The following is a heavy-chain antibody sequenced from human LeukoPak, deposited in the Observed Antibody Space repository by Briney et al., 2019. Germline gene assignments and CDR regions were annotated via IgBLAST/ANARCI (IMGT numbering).Heavy chain of an antibody. Sequence: PSETLSLTRTVSVGSFSIYYWSWIRQPPGKGLEWIGYIYYSGSTNYNPSLKSRVTISVDTSNNQFSLKLSSVTAADTAVYYCAIRNSSSPHFDYWGQGTLVTVSS. CDR2: IYYSGST. D-gene: IGHD6-6*01. V-gene: IGHV4-59*08. CDR1: VGSFSIYY. CDR3: AIRNSSSPHFDY. J-gene: IGHJ4*02.